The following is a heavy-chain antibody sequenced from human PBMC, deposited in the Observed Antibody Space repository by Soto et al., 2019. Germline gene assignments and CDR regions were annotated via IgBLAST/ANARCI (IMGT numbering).Heavy chain of an antibody. J-gene: IGHJ4*02. Sequence: QITLKESGPTLVKPTQTLTLTCTFSGFSLSTSGVGVGWIRQPPGKALDWLALIYWDDDKSYSPSLKSRLTITKDTSKNQVVLRMTNMDPVDTATYYCARSGWYAKYDYWGQGTRVTVSS. CDR2: IYWDDDK. V-gene: IGHV2-5*02. CDR3: ARSGWYAKYDY. D-gene: IGHD6-19*01. CDR1: GFSLSTSGVG.